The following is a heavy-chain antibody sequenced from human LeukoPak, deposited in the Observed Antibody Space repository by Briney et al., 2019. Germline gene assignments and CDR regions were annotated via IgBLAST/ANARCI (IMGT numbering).Heavy chain of an antibody. CDR1: GFTFSSYS. D-gene: IGHD6-19*01. J-gene: IGHJ3*02. CDR3: ARDMEEQWPSDAFDI. V-gene: IGHV3-21*01. Sequence: SGGSLRLSCAASGFTFSSYSMNWVRQAPGKGLEWVSSISSSSSYIYYADSVKGRFTISRDNAKNSLYLQMNSLRAEDTAVYYCARDMEEQWPSDAFDIWGQGTMVTVSS. CDR2: ISSSSSYI.